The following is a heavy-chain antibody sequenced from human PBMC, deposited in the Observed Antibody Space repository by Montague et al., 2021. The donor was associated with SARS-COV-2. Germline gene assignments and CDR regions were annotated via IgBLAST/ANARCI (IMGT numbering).Heavy chain of an antibody. V-gene: IGHV3-21*01. CDR2: ISSSSSYI. Sequence: SLRLSCAASGLTFSSYSMNWVRQAPGKGLEWVSSISSSSSYIYYADSVKGRFTISRDNAKNSLYLQMNSLRAEDTAVYYCARTLTTVTSDYFDYWGQGTLVTVSS. CDR3: ARTLTTVTSDYFDY. CDR1: GLTFSSYS. D-gene: IGHD4-17*01. J-gene: IGHJ4*02.